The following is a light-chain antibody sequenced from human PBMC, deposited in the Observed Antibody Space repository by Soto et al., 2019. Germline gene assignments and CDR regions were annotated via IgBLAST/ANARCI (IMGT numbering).Light chain of an antibody. CDR1: QSVSSSY. J-gene: IGKJ1*01. V-gene: IGKV3-20*01. Sequence: EIVLTQSPGTLSLSPGERATLSCRASQSVSSSYLAWYQQKPGQAPRLLIYGASSRATGIPDRFSGSGSGTDFTLTISRLEPEDFAVYYWQHYGSSRRTFGQGTKVEIK. CDR3: QHYGSSRRT. CDR2: GAS.